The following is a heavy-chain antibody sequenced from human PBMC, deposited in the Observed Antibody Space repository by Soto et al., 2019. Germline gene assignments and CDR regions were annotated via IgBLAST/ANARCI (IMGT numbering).Heavy chain of an antibody. CDR1: GGSVSSGSYY. CDR2: IYYSGST. D-gene: IGHD6-13*01. CDR3: ARGASWSLRPQIDY. Sequence: QVQLQESGPGLVKPSETLSLTCTVSGGSVSSGSYYWSWIRQPPGKGLEWIGYIYYSGSTNYNPPLKSRVTXXVXTXXNQFSLKLSSVTAADTAVYYCARGASWSLRPQIDYWGQGTLVTVSS. V-gene: IGHV4-61*01. J-gene: IGHJ4*02.